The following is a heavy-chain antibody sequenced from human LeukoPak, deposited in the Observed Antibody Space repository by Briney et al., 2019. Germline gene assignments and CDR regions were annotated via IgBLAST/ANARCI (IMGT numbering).Heavy chain of an antibody. CDR3: AREATRTMVRGDLTGY. Sequence: GGSLRLSCAASGFTFDDYGMSWVRQGPGKGLGWVSYTTWNGGSTGYADSVKGRFTISRDNAKNSLYLQMNSLRAEDTALYYCAREATRTMVRGDLTGYWGQGTLVTVSS. V-gene: IGHV3-20*04. J-gene: IGHJ4*02. CDR1: GFTFDDYG. D-gene: IGHD3-10*01. CDR2: TTWNGGST.